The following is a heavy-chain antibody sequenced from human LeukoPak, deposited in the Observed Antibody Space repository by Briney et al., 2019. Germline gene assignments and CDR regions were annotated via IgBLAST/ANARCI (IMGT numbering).Heavy chain of an antibody. J-gene: IGHJ6*04. V-gene: IGHV4-59*01. CDR3: ARGAADWMDV. Sequence: SETLALTCGVYGGSFSGYYWSWIRQPPGKGLEWIGYIYYSGGTNYNPSLKSRVTISVDTSKNQFSLKLSSVTAADTAVYYCARGAADWMDVWGKGTTVTVSS. CDR2: IYYSGGT. D-gene: IGHD6-13*01. CDR1: GGSFSGYY.